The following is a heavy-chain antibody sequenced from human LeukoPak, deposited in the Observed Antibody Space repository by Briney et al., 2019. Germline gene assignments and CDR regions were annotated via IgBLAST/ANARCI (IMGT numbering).Heavy chain of an antibody. J-gene: IGHJ6*02. Sequence: PGGSLRLSCAASGFTFSNYGMHWVRQAPGEGLEWVALIRYDGGNKYYTDSVKGRFTISRDNSKNTLYLQMNSLRAEDTAVYYCARRNYYYYGMDVWGQGTTVTVSS. CDR3: ARRNYYYYGMDV. CDR2: IRYDGGNK. V-gene: IGHV3-30*02. CDR1: GFTFSNYG.